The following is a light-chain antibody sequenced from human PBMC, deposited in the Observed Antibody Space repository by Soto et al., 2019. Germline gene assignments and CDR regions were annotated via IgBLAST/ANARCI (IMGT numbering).Light chain of an antibody. J-gene: IGKJ1*01. Sequence: IQMTQSPSSLSPSVGDRVTITCRASQSIGSRLTWYQQKPGSAPKLLIFGASTLESGFTSRFSGSGSGTDFNLTISSLQPDYVATYFCQQYNTYASTFVQRTKVELK. CDR1: QSIGSR. CDR2: GAS. V-gene: IGKV1-13*02. CDR3: QQYNTYAST.